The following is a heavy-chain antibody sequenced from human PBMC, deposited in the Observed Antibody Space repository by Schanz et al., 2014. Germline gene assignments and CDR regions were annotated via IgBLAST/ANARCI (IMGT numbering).Heavy chain of an antibody. Sequence: QVPLVESGGGLVKPGGSLRLSCAASGFTFRDYYMSWIRQAPGKGLEWVSSISSSGSYIHYADSVKGRFTISRDNAKNTLYLQMNSLRAEDTAVYYCARDSRPNYDFLTAYYSIDYWGQGTLVTVSS. D-gene: IGHD3-9*01. CDR3: ARDSRPNYDFLTAYYSIDY. CDR2: ISSSGSYI. V-gene: IGHV3-11*06. J-gene: IGHJ4*02. CDR1: GFTFRDYY.